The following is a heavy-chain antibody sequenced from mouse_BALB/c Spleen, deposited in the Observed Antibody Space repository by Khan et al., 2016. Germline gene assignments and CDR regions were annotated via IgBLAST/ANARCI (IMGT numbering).Heavy chain of an antibody. D-gene: IGHD1-1*02. V-gene: IGHV3-6*02. CDR2: ISYDGNN. CDR3: AREGWFNGCYVMDY. J-gene: IGHJ4*01. CDR1: GYSITSGYY. Sequence: EVQLQEAGPGLVKPSQSLSLTCSVTGYSITSGYYWNWIRQFPGNKLEWMGYISYDGNNNYNPSLKNRISITRDTSKNQVFLKLNSVTTEDTASYYCAREGWFNGCYVMDYWGQGTSVTVAS.